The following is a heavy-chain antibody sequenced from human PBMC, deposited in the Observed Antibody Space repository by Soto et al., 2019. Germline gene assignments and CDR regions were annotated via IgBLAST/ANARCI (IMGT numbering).Heavy chain of an antibody. D-gene: IGHD4-4*01. V-gene: IGHV3-30*18. J-gene: IGHJ4*02. CDR2: ISYDGSNK. Sequence: QVQLVESGGGVVQPGRSLRLSCADSGFTFSIYGMHWVRQAPGKGLEWVAVISYDGSNKYYVDSVKGRFTISRDNSKNTLYLQINSLTAEDTAVYYCGKDSYSNAGYSEFWGQGTLVAVSS. CDR3: GKDSYSNAGYSEF. CDR1: GFTFSIYG.